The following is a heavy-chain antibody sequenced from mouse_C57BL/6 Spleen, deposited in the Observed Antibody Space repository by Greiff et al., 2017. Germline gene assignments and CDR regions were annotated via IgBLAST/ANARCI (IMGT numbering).Heavy chain of an antibody. V-gene: IGHV2-6*01. D-gene: IGHD4-1*01. CDR3: ASALTGRFAY. J-gene: IGHJ3*01. Sequence: VKLMESGPGLVAPSQSLSITCTVSGFSLTSYGVDWVRQSPGKGLEWLGVIWGVGSTNYNSALKSRLSISKDNSKSQVFLKMNSLQTDDTAMYYCASALTGRFAYWGQGTLVTVSA. CDR1: GFSLTSYG. CDR2: IWGVGST.